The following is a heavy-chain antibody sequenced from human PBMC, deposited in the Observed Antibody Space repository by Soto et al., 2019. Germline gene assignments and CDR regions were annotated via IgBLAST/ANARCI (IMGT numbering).Heavy chain of an antibody. D-gene: IGHD6-13*01. J-gene: IGHJ1*01. CDR3: ARTWGHSSSWHRKAEYFQH. Sequence: SETLSLTCAVYGGSFSGYYWSWIRQPPGKGLEWIGEINHSGSTNYNPSLKSRVTISVDTSKNQFSLKLSSVTAADTAVYYCARTWGHSSSWHRKAEYFQHWGQGTLVTVSS. CDR1: GGSFSGYY. V-gene: IGHV4-34*01. CDR2: INHSGST.